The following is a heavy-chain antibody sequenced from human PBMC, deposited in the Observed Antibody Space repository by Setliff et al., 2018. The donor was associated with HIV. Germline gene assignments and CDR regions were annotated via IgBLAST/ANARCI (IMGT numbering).Heavy chain of an antibody. Sequence: KTSETLSLTCAVYGGSFSGYYWSWIRQPPGKGLEWIGEINHSGSTNYNPSLKSRVTISVDTSKNQFSLKLSSVTAADTAVYYCARGRALGVWGQGTMVTVSS. CDR3: ARGRALGV. CDR1: GGSFSGYY. J-gene: IGHJ3*01. CDR2: INHSGST. D-gene: IGHD3-3*02. V-gene: IGHV4-34*01.